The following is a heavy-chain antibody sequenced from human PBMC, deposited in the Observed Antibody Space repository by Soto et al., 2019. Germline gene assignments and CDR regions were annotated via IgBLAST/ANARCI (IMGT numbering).Heavy chain of an antibody. CDR2: TIPIFDTP. Sequence: ASVQVSCKASGGTFGNLGISWLRQAPGQGLEWMGGTIPIFDTPHYAEKFRDRLTITADATSTAYMELTSLSSEDTATYYCARNPPAGSATKYNWFDPWRQGSLPTVSP. V-gene: IGHV1-69*13. D-gene: IGHD6-19*01. CDR3: ARNPPAGSATKYNWFDP. J-gene: IGHJ5*02. CDR1: GGTFGNLG.